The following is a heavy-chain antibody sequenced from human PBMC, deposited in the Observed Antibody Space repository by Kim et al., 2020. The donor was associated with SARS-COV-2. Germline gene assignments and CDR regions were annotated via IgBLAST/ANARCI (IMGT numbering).Heavy chain of an antibody. V-gene: IGHV3-9*01. CDR3: IKDIVAGGADS. CDR2: IFSSGRT. CDR1: GFTFDEYA. J-gene: IGHJ4*02. Sequence: GGSLRLSCAGSGFTFDEYAMHWVWQAPGKGLEWVSGIFSSGRTGYADSMKGRVTISRDNAKNLLYLQINSLTLEDTAFYYCIKDIVAGGADSWGPGTRVT. D-gene: IGHD3-16*01.